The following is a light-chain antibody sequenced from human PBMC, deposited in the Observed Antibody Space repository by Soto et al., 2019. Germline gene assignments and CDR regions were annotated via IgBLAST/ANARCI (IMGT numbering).Light chain of an antibody. CDR1: SSDVGGYNY. Sequence: QSVLTQPPSSSGSPGQSVTISCTGTSSDVGGYNYVSWHQHHPGKAPKLMLYEVSKRPSGVPARFSGSKSGNTASLTVSGRQAEDEADYYCSSYEGSNNFVVFGGGTKVTVL. V-gene: IGLV2-8*01. J-gene: IGLJ2*01. CDR2: EVS. CDR3: SSYEGSNNFVV.